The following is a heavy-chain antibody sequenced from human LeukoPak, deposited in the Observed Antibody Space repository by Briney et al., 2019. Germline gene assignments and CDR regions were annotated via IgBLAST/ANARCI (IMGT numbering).Heavy chain of an antibody. CDR3: AGGAGWLSDY. D-gene: IGHD2-15*01. V-gene: IGHV3-7*03. J-gene: IGHJ4*02. CDR2: IKEDGSEE. CDR1: GFTFSPYW. Sequence: GGSLRLSCAASGFTFSPYWMNWFRQAPGKGLEWVALIKEDGSEELYDGSVEGRFTISRDSGKNSLYLQMNSPRAEDTAVYYCAGGAGWLSDYWGQGTLVTVSS.